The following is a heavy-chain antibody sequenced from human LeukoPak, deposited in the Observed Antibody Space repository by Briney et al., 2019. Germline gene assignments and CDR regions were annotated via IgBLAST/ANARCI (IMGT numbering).Heavy chain of an antibody. CDR1: GFTFSSYS. V-gene: IGHV3-21*01. D-gene: IGHD3-3*01. CDR2: ISSSSSYI. Sequence: GGSLRLSCAASGFTFSSYSMNWVRQAPGKGLEWVSSISSSSSYIYYADSVKGRFTISRDNAKNSLYLQMKSLRAEDTAVYYCARDRGDFWSGYYYDYWGQGTLVTVSS. CDR3: ARDRGDFWSGYYYDY. J-gene: IGHJ4*02.